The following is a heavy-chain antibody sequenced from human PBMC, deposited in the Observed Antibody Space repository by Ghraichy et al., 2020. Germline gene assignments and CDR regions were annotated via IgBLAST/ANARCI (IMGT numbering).Heavy chain of an antibody. V-gene: IGHV1-69*02. CDR1: GGTFTSFS. CDR3: ARRTAGAGGMDV. CDR2: IIPIPNIA. D-gene: IGHD6-19*01. Sequence: SVKVSCKASGGTFTSFSISWVRQAPGQGLEWMGRIIPIPNIANYAQKFQDRFTITADKSTNTAYMRLNSLRSEDTAVYYCARRTAGAGGMDVWGQGTTVTVSS. J-gene: IGHJ6*02.